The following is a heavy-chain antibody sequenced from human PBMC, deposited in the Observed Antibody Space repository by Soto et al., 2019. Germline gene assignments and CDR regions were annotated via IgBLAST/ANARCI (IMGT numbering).Heavy chain of an antibody. Sequence: QVPLVESGGGVVQPGGSLRLSCAASGFTFSSYAMHWVRQAPGKGLEWMAVIWYDGSRKHYADSLKGRFTISRDNPKNTLYLEMNSRRVEDTAVYYCARGIHYYESHGYGPGAYWGQGTLVSVSS. J-gene: IGHJ4*02. D-gene: IGHD3-22*01. V-gene: IGHV3-33*01. CDR1: GFTFSSYA. CDR2: IWYDGSRK. CDR3: ARGIHYYESHGYGPGAY.